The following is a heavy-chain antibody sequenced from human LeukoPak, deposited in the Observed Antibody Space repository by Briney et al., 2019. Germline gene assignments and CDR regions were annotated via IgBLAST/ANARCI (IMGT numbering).Heavy chain of an antibody. CDR2: ISYDGSNK. CDR1: GFTFSSYG. J-gene: IGHJ4*02. D-gene: IGHD2-15*01. CDR3: AKSTFGSCWFDY. Sequence: QTGGSLRLSCAASGFTFSSYGMHWVRQAPGKGLEWVAVISYDGSNKYYADSVKGRFTISRDNSKNTLYLQMNSLRAEDTAVYYCAKSTFGSCWFDYWGQGTLVTVSS. V-gene: IGHV3-30*18.